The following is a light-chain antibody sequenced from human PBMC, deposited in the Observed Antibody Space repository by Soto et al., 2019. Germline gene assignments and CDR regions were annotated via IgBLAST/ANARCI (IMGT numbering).Light chain of an antibody. CDR2: DAS. V-gene: IGKV1-5*01. J-gene: IGKJ2*01. Sequence: DIPMTQSPSTLSASVGDRVTITCRASQSISTWLAWYQQKPGKAPKLLIYDASSLESGVPSRFSGSGSGTEFTLTISSLQPDDFATYYCQQYNSYPHTFGQGTRLEIK. CDR1: QSISTW. CDR3: QQYNSYPHT.